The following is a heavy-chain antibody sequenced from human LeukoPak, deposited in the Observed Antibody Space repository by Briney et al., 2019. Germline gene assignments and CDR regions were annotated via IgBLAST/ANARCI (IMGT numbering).Heavy chain of an antibody. V-gene: IGHV4-31*03. J-gene: IGHJ4*02. Sequence: PSETLSLTCTVSGGSISSGGYYWSWIRQHPGKGLEWIGYIYYSGSTYYNPSLKSRVTISVDTSKNQFSLKLSSVTAADTAVYYCARSVTGYYIDYWGQGTLVTVSS. CDR3: ARSVTGYYIDY. CDR2: IYYSGST. CDR1: GGSISSGGYY. D-gene: IGHD3-9*01.